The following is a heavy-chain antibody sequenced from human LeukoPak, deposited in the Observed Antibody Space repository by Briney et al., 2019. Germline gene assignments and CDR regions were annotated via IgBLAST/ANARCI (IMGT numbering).Heavy chain of an antibody. D-gene: IGHD3-3*01. J-gene: IGHJ3*02. CDR2: IYTSGST. Sequence: SETLSLTCTVSGGSISSYYWSWIRQPAGKGLEWIGRIYTSGSTNYNPSLKSRVTMSVDTSKNQFSLKLSSVTAADTAVYYCARQASAANYDFWSGTRNDAFDIWGQGTMVTVSS. CDR3: ARQASAANYDFWSGTRNDAFDI. CDR1: GGSISSYY. V-gene: IGHV4-4*07.